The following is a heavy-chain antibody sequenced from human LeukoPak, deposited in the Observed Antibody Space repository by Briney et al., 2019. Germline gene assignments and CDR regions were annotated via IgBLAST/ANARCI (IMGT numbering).Heavy chain of an antibody. Sequence: SVKVSCKASGGTFSSYAISWVRQAPGQGLEWMGGIIPIFGTANYAQKFQGRVTITADESTSTAYMELSSLRSEVTAVYYCARDPVSPTTGEWYFDLWGRGTLVTVSS. D-gene: IGHD4-17*01. J-gene: IGHJ2*01. CDR1: GGTFSSYA. CDR2: IIPIFGTA. V-gene: IGHV1-69*13. CDR3: ARDPVSPTTGEWYFDL.